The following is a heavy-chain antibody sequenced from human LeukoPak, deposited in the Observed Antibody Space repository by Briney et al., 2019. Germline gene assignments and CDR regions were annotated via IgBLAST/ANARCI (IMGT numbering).Heavy chain of an antibody. CDR1: GGSISSYY. D-gene: IGHD4-11*01. Sequence: SETLSLTCTVSGGSISSYYWGWIRQPPGKGLEWIGSTYHSGSTYYNPSLKSRVTISVDTSKNQFSLKLSSVTAAEMAVYYCARVASAVTTSYMDVWGKGTTVTVSS. CDR3: ARVASAVTTSYMDV. V-gene: IGHV4-38-2*02. J-gene: IGHJ6*03. CDR2: TYHSGST.